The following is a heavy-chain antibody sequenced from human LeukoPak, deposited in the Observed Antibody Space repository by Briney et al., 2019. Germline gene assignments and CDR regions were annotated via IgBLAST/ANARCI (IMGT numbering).Heavy chain of an antibody. CDR3: ARDYLNGGYGTTPNWFDP. Sequence: ASVKVSCKASAYPFTTYGISWVRQAPGQGLEWMGWISDYNGNTNYAQKLQGRVTMTTDTSTSTAYMELRSLRSDDTAVYYCARDYLNGGYGTTPNWFDPWGQGTLVTVSS. D-gene: IGHD5-12*01. CDR1: AYPFTTYG. CDR2: ISDYNGNT. V-gene: IGHV1-18*01. J-gene: IGHJ5*02.